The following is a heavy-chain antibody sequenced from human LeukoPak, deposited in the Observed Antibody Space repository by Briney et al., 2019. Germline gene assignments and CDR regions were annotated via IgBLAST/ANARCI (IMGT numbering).Heavy chain of an antibody. CDR3: AREEYGEYYFDY. CDR1: GFIFRNYA. Sequence: PGRSLRLSCAASGFIFRNYAMHWVRQAPGKGLEWVAVISYDASNKYYTDSVKGRFTISRDNSKNTLYLQMNSLGAEDTAVYYCAREEYGEYYFDYWGQGTLVTVSS. V-gene: IGHV3-30-3*01. CDR2: ISYDASNK. J-gene: IGHJ4*02. D-gene: IGHD4-17*01.